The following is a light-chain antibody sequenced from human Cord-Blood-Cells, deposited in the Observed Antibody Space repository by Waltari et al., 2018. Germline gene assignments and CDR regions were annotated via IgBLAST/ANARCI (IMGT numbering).Light chain of an antibody. J-gene: IGKJ1*01. V-gene: IGKV3-20*01. Sequence: VLTQSPGTLSSSPGERATLSCRASQSVSSSYLAWYQQKPGQAPRLLIYGASSRATGIPDRFSGSGSGTDFTLTISRLEPEDFAVYYCQQYGSSPRTFGQGTKVEIK. CDR1: QSVSSSY. CDR3: QQYGSSPRT. CDR2: GAS.